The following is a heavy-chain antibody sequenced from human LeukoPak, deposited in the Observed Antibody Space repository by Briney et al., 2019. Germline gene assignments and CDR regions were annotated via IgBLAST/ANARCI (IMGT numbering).Heavy chain of an antibody. CDR3: ASPQAYCSGGSCHNWFDP. Sequence: SETLSLTCTVSGGFISSSSYYWGWIRQPPGKGLEWIGSIYYSGSTYYNPSLKSRVTISVDTSKNQFSLKLSSVTAADTAVYYCASPQAYCSGGSCHNWFDPWGQGTLVTVSS. V-gene: IGHV4-39*01. D-gene: IGHD2-15*01. J-gene: IGHJ5*02. CDR1: GGFISSSSYY. CDR2: IYYSGST.